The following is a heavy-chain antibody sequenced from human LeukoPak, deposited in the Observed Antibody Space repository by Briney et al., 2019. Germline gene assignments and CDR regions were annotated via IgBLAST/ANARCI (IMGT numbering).Heavy chain of an antibody. J-gene: IGHJ4*02. CDR2: INPNSGGT. Sequence: ASVKVSCKASGYTFTSYYMHWVRQAPGQGLEWMGIINPNSGGTNYAQKFQGRVTMTRDTSISTAYMELSRLRSDDTAVYYCARASWNSPVDYWGQGTLVTVSS. CDR3: ARASWNSPVDY. V-gene: IGHV1-2*02. CDR1: GYTFTSYY. D-gene: IGHD1-7*01.